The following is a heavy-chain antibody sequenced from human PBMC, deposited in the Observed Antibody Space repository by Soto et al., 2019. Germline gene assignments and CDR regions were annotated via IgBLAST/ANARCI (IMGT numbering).Heavy chain of an antibody. CDR2: ISAYNGNT. CDR1: GYTFTSYG. V-gene: IGHV1-18*01. CDR3: ARRAIVVVPAASRDYYYYMDV. J-gene: IGHJ6*03. Sequence: ASVKVSCKASGYTFTSYGISWVRQATGQGLEWMGWISAYNGNTNYAQKLQGRVTMTTDTSTSTAYMELRSLRSDDTAVYYCARRAIVVVPAASRDYYYYMDVWGKGTTVTVSS. D-gene: IGHD2-2*01.